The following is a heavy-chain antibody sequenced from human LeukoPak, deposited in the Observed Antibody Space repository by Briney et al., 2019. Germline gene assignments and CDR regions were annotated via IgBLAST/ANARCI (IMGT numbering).Heavy chain of an antibody. CDR1: GGSTNSYY. Sequence: PSETLSLTSTVSGGSTNSYYWSWIRQSPGKGLEWIGYVAYSGSTNYNPSHKSRVTISLDTSKNQFSLKLSSVTAADTAVYYCARTVSGYYFNAWGPGTLVTVSS. CDR2: VAYSGST. D-gene: IGHD5-12*01. CDR3: ARTVSGYYFNA. J-gene: IGHJ5*02. V-gene: IGHV4-59*01.